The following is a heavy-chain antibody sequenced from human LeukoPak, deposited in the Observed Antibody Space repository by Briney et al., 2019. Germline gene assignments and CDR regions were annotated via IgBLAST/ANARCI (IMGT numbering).Heavy chain of an antibody. J-gene: IGHJ4*02. V-gene: IGHV4-61*02. CDR1: GVSIRSGSYY. CDR2: IYTNGTT. Sequence: SETLSLTCTVSGVSIRSGSYYWSWIRQPAGKGLEWIGRIYTNGTTNYNPSLKSRVTISVGTSKSQLSLKLSSVTAADTAVYYCAREVSDYDILTGWIDYWGQGALVSVSS. CDR3: AREVSDYDILTGWIDY. D-gene: IGHD3-9*01.